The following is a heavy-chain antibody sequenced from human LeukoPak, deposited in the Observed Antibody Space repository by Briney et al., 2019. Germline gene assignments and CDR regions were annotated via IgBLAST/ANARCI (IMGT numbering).Heavy chain of an antibody. V-gene: IGHV3-64*01. D-gene: IGHD3-22*01. CDR2: IVSNGGST. Sequence: GGSLRLSCAASGFTFSTYAMHWVRQAPGKGLEFVSAIVSNGGSTYYANSVKGRFSISRDNSKNTLYLQMGSLRAEDMAVYYCARGRGRGGGYYYFFDYWGQGTLVTVSS. CDR1: GFTFSTYA. CDR3: ARGRGRGGGYYYFFDY. J-gene: IGHJ4*02.